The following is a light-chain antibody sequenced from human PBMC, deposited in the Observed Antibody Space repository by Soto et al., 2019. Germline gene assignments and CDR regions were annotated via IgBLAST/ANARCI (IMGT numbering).Light chain of an antibody. CDR3: QHYDSYPWT. CDR1: QSISSW. CDR2: KAS. J-gene: IGKJ1*01. Sequence: DIQMTQSPSTLSASVGDRVTITCRASQSISSWLAWYQHKPGKAPKLLVQKASILQSGVPSRFSGTGSGTACTLTISSLQPDDFATYYCQHYDSYPWTFGQGTKVEIK. V-gene: IGKV1-5*03.